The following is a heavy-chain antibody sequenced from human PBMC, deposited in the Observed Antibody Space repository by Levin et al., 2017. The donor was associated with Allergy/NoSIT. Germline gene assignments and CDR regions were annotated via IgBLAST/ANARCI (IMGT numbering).Heavy chain of an antibody. CDR1: GFTFSTHY. J-gene: IGHJ4*02. CDR2: INPDGTST. V-gene: IGHV3-74*01. D-gene: IGHD5-24*01. Sequence: SCAASGFTFSTHYMHWVRQAPGKGLVWVSLINPDGTSTTYADSVKGRFTISRDNAKNTLHLQMNSLRAEDTAVYYCARFMAPGYWGQGTLVTVSS. CDR3: ARFMAPGY.